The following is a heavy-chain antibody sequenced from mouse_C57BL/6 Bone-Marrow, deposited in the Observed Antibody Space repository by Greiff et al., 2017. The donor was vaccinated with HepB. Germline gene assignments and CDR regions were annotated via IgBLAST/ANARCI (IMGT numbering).Heavy chain of an antibody. D-gene: IGHD2-12*01. CDR3: ARSYYSSWFAY. V-gene: IGHV5-6*01. Sequence: EVKLMESGGDLVKPGGSLKLSCAASGFTFSSYGMSWVRQTPDKRLEWVATISSGGSYTYYPDSVKGRFTISRDNAKNTLYLQMSSLKSEDTAMYYCARSYYSSWFAYWGQGTLVTVSA. CDR2: ISSGGSYT. J-gene: IGHJ3*01. CDR1: GFTFSSYG.